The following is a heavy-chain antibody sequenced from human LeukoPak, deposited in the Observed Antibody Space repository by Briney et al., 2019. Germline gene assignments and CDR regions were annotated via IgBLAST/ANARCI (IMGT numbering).Heavy chain of an antibody. V-gene: IGHV4-39*01. D-gene: IGHD2-15*01. CDR3: ATQAAGGPLDY. J-gene: IGHJ4*02. Sequence: SETLSLTCTVSDASITSSTSHWGWIRQPPGKGLEWIGTVYYGGGTSYYPSLKSRVTISVDPSKNQCSLKLTSVTAAVTAVYYCATQAAGGPLDYWGQGTLVTVSS. CDR1: DASITSSTSH. CDR2: VYYGGGT.